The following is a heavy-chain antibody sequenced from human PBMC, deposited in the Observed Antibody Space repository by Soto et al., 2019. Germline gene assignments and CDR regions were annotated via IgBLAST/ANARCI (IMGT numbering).Heavy chain of an antibody. CDR2: INAGNGNT. J-gene: IGHJ5*02. D-gene: IGHD6-13*01. CDR1: GYTFTSYA. CDR3: AREGIAAAVNNWFDP. V-gene: IGHV1-3*01. Sequence: ASVKVSCKASGYTFTSYAMQWVRQAPGQRLEWMGWINAGNGNTKYSQKFQGRVTITRDTSASTAYMELSSLRSEDTAVYYCAREGIAAAVNNWFDPWGQGTLVTVSS.